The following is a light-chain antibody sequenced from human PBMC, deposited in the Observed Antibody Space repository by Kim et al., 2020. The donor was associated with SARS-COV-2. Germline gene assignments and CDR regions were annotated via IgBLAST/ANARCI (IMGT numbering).Light chain of an antibody. V-gene: IGLV4-69*01. CDR2: LNSDGSH. CDR1: SGHSSYA. Sequence: ASVKLTCTLSSGHSSYAIAGHQQQPEKGPRYLMKLNSDGSHSKGDGSPDRFSGSSSGAERYLTISSLQSEDEADYYCQTWGTGIWVFGGGTQLTVL. J-gene: IGLJ3*02. CDR3: QTWGTGIWV.